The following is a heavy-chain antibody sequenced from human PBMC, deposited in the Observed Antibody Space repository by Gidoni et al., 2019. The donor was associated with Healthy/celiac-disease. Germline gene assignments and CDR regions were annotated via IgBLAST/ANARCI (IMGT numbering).Heavy chain of an antibody. J-gene: IGHJ4*02. V-gene: IGHV3-9*01. D-gene: IGHD3-3*01. CDR1: GFTFDDYA. CDR3: AKGYDFWSGLHFDY. CDR2: ISWNSGSI. Sequence: EVQLVESGGGWVQPGRSLRLSCSASGFTFDDYAMHWVRQAPGKGLEWVSGISWNSGSIGYADSVKGRFTISRDNAKNSLYLQMNSLRAEDTALYYCAKGYDFWSGLHFDYWGQGTLVTVSS.